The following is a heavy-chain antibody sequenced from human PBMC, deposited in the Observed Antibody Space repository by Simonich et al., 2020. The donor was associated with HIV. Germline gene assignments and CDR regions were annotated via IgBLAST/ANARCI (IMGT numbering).Heavy chain of an antibody. CDR1: GYTFTDYY. CDR3: ATVGLRDGYNYY. J-gene: IGHJ4*02. V-gene: IGHV1-69-2*01. D-gene: IGHD1-1*01. Sequence: EVQLVQSGAEVKKPGATVKISCRVFGYTFTDYYIHWVQQVPGKGLAWIGLVDPEQDETKYAEKFQGRLTITADTSPDIAYMELSSLRSEDTAVYYCATVGLRDGYNYYWGQGTLITVSS. CDR2: VDPEQDET.